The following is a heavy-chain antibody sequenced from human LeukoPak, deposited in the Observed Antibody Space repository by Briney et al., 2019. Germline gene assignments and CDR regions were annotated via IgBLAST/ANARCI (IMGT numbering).Heavy chain of an antibody. CDR2: ISSSGSTI. V-gene: IGHV3-48*03. J-gene: IGHJ4*02. Sequence: PGGSLRLSCAASGFTFSSYEMNWVRQAPGKGLEWVSYISSSGSTIYYADSVKGRFTLSRDNAKNSLYLQMNSLRAEDTAVYYCASRPVTSNPFDYWGQGSLVTVSS. CDR3: ASRPVTSNPFDY. CDR1: GFTFSSYE.